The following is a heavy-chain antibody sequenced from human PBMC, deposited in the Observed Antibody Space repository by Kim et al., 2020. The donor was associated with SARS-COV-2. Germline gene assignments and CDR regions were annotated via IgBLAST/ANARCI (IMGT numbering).Heavy chain of an antibody. CDR2: FSGDGGST. CDR3: AKDRGGLYGAYVSD. V-gene: IGHV3-43*02. J-gene: IGHJ4*02. D-gene: IGHD4-17*01. CDR1: GVTFNDYA. Sequence: GGSLRLSCAASGVTFNDYAMHWVRQAPGKGLEWVSLFSGDGGSTYYTDSVKGRFTISRDNSKNSLYLQMNSLRTEDTALYYCAKDRGGLYGAYVSDWGQGTMVNVSS.